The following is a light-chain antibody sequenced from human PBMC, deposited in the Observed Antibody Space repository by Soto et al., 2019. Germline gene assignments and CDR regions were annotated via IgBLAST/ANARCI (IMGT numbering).Light chain of an antibody. V-gene: IGKV3-20*01. CDR1: QSVTNNQ. J-gene: IGKJ1*01. Sequence: VLTLSPGTLSLSPGERATLSCRASQSVTNNQVAWVRQKPGQAPRLLICVASNRATGIPDKSSPSRAGADFTPTITRLQPEDFVVFYCYHYGSTAITFGQGTNVDI. CDR2: VAS. CDR3: YHYGSTAIT.